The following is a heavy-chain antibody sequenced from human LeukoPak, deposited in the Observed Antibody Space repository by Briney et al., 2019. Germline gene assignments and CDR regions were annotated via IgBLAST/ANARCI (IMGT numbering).Heavy chain of an antibody. Sequence: ALVKVSCKVSGYTLTELSMHWVRQAPGKGLEWMGGFDPEDGETIYAQKFQGRVTMTEDTSTDTAYMELSSLRSEDTAVYYCATEGATVTPGVYWGQGTLVTVSS. J-gene: IGHJ4*02. D-gene: IGHD4-17*01. CDR3: ATEGATVTPGVY. CDR1: GYTLTELS. V-gene: IGHV1-24*01. CDR2: FDPEDGET.